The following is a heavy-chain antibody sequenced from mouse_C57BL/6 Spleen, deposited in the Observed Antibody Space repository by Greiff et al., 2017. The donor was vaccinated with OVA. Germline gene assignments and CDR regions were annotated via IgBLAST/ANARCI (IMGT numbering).Heavy chain of an antibody. D-gene: IGHD2-3*01. CDR3: ARNDGYYEGWVHY. J-gene: IGHJ3*01. V-gene: IGHV1-7*01. Sequence: QVQLKQSGAELAKPGASVKLSCKASGYTFTSYWMHWVKQRPGQGLEWIGYINPSSGYTKYNQKFKDKATLTADKSSSTAYMQLSSLTDEDSAVYYCARNDGYYEGWVHYWGQGTLVTVSA. CDR1: GYTFTSYW. CDR2: INPSSGYT.